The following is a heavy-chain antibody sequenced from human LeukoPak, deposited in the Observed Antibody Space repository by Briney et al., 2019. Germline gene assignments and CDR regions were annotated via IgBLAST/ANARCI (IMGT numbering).Heavy chain of an antibody. D-gene: IGHD3-22*01. CDR3: ARDQYYYDSSGYLTFDY. CDR1: GGSISSSSYY. Sequence: SETLSLTCTVSGGSISSSSYYWGWIRQPPGKGLEWIGSIYYSGSTYYDPSLKSRVTISVDTSKNQFSLKLSVTAADTAVYHCARDQYYYDSSGYLTFDYWGQGTLVTVSS. V-gene: IGHV4-39*07. CDR2: IYYSGST. J-gene: IGHJ4*02.